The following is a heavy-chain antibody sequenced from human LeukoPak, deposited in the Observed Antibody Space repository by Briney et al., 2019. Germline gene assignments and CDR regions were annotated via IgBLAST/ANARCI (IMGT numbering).Heavy chain of an antibody. CDR1: GGSISSSSYY. J-gene: IGHJ4*02. CDR2: IYYSGST. Sequence: SETLSLTCTVSGGSISSSSYYWGWIRQPPGKGLEWIGSIYYSGSTYYNPSLKSRVTISVDTSKNQFSLKLSSVTAADTAVYYCARRRGVSTAFDYWGQGTLVTVSS. CDR3: ARRRGVSTAFDY. V-gene: IGHV4-39*07. D-gene: IGHD4-17*01.